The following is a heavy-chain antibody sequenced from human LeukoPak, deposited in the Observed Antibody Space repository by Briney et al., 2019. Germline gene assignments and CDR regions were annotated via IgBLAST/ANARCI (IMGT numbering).Heavy chain of an antibody. CDR1: GFTFSSYG. V-gene: IGHV3-30*02. CDR3: ASSDDYGAPGPDY. Sequence: PGGSLRLSWAASGFTFSSYGMHWVRQAPGKGLGWVAFIRYDGSNKYYADSVKGRFTISRDNSKNTLYLQMNSLRAEDTAVYYCASSDDYGAPGPDYWGQGTLVTVSS. D-gene: IGHD4-17*01. J-gene: IGHJ4*02. CDR2: IRYDGSNK.